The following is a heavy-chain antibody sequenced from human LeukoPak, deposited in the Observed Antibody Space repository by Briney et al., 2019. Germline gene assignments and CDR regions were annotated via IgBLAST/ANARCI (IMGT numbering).Heavy chain of an antibody. CDR1: GFTFSSYA. CDR3: ATWGGFGPFDY. V-gene: IGHV3-30-3*01. CDR2: ISYDGSNR. D-gene: IGHD3-16*01. Sequence: PGGSLRLSCVASGFTFSSYAMHWVRQAPGKGLEWVAVISYDGSNRNYADSVKGRFTISRGNSKNTLYLQMNSLRAEDTAVYYCATWGGFGPFDYWGQGTLVTVSS. J-gene: IGHJ4*02.